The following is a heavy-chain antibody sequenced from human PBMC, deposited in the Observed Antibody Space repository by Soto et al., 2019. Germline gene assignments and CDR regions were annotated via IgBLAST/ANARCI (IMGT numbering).Heavy chain of an antibody. J-gene: IGHJ6*02. CDR3: ARAGSSSWDIDV. CDR2: LSYDGNIK. CDR1: GFTFNTYA. D-gene: IGHD6-13*01. Sequence: GGSLRLSCAASGFTFNTYAMHWVRQAPGKGLELVAVLSYDGNIKYYAASVKGRFTSSRDNSKNTVYLQMNSPRTEDKALYYFARAGSSSWDIDVWGQGTTVTVSS. V-gene: IGHV3-30-3*01.